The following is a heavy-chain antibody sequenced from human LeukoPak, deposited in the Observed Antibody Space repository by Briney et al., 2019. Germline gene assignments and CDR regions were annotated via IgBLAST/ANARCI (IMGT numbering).Heavy chain of an antibody. CDR1: GFTFSSYS. CDR3: ASLWGSPPIGY. D-gene: IGHD3-16*01. CDR2: ISSGGGTI. Sequence: GGSLRLSCAASGFTFSSYSMNWVRQAPGKGLEWLSYISSGGGTIYYVDSVKGRFTISRDNAKNSLFLQMNSLRVEDTAVYYCASLWGSPPIGYWGQGTLVTVSS. J-gene: IGHJ4*02. V-gene: IGHV3-48*04.